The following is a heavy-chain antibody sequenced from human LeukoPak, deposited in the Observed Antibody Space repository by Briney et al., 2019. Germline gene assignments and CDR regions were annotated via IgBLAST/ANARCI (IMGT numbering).Heavy chain of an antibody. CDR1: GFTFSSYN. CDR3: TRVWGSGSYYLGRLDY. D-gene: IGHD3-10*01. CDR2: ISSSSITI. V-gene: IGHV3-48*02. Sequence: PGGSLRLSCAASGFTFSSYNMNWVRQTPGKGLEWVSYISSSSITIYYADAVKGRFTVSRDNAKSSLYLQMDSLRDEDTAVYYCTRVWGSGSYYLGRLDYWGQGTLVTVSS. J-gene: IGHJ4*02.